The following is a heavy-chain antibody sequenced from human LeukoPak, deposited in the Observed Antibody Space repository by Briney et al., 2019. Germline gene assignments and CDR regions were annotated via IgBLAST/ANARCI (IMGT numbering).Heavy chain of an antibody. J-gene: IGHJ4*02. Sequence: GGSLRLPCAASGFTFSKAWMIWVRQAPGKGLEWVARIKTKPEGGTTDYAAPVKGRFTISRDDSKNTLYLQMNSLKTEDTAVYYCTSSGSRWDYFDYWGQGTLATVSS. CDR3: TSSGSRWDYFDY. CDR2: IKTKPEGGTT. V-gene: IGHV3-15*05. CDR1: GFTFSKAW. D-gene: IGHD4-23*01.